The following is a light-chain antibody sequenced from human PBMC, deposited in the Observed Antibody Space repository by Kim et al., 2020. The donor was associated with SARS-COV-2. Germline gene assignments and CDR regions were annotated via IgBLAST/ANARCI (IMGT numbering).Light chain of an antibody. CDR3: RAWDGRTGEV. V-gene: IGLV3-1*01. J-gene: IGLJ2*01. CDR1: KLGDRY. Sequence: SYELTQPPSVSVAPGQTATISCSGDKLGDRYSCWYQQKPGQSPLLVIYQDSKRPSGIPERFSGSNSGNKATLTISGTQPVDEADYFCRAWDGRTGEVFGGGTQLTVL. CDR2: QDS.